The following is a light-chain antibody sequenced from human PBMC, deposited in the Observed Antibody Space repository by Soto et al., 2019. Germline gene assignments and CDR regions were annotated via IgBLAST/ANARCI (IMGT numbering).Light chain of an antibody. J-gene: IGKJ5*01. CDR3: QQRSNGPLT. V-gene: IGKV3-11*01. Sequence: EIVLTQSPATLSLSPGERVTLSCRASQSVSSYFAWYQQKPGQAPRLLIYDASNRATGIPARFSGSGSGTDFTLNISSREPEDFAGYYCQQRSNGPLTFGQGTRLEIK. CDR2: DAS. CDR1: QSVSSY.